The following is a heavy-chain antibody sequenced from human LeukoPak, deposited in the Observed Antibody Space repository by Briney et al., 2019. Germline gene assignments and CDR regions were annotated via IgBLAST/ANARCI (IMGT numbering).Heavy chain of an antibody. V-gene: IGHV4-59*12. CDR2: ISHSGTT. CDR3: ARDQSSSWQYFDY. CDR1: GGSISSYS. Sequence: TASETLSLTCIVSGGSISSYSWNWIRQSPGKGLEWVGYISHSGTTSYNSSLKSRVTISVDRSKNQFSLKLSSVTAADTAVYYCARDQSSSWQYFDYWGQGTLVTVSS. D-gene: IGHD6-13*01. J-gene: IGHJ4*02.